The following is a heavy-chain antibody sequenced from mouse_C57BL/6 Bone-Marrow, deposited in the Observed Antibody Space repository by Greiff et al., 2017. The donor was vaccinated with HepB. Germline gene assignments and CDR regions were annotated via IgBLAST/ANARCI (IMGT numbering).Heavy chain of an antibody. CDR3: ASDYYGSPPFAY. CDR2: INPSSGYT. D-gene: IGHD1-1*01. J-gene: IGHJ3*01. V-gene: IGHV1-7*01. Sequence: QVQLQQSGAELAKPGASVKLSCKASGYTFTSYWMHWVKQRPGQGLEWIGYINPSSGYTKYNQKFKDKATLTADKSSSTAYMQLSSLTSEDSAVYDCASDYYGSPPFAYWGQGTLVTVSA. CDR1: GYTFTSYW.